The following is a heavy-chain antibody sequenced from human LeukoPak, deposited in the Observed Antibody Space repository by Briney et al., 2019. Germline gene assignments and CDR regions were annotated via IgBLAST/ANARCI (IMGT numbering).Heavy chain of an antibody. CDR1: DGSLDIYY. D-gene: IGHD2-21*02. V-gene: IGHV4-34*01. Sequence: SETLSLTCGASDGSLDIYYWMFVRQPPGKGLQWIGEITYRGSPYYHPSLNSRATISIDASQRHVSLTLRSVTAADTAVYYCATYGGDWKFDSWGQGTLVTVSS. CDR3: ATYGGDWKFDS. J-gene: IGHJ4*02. CDR2: ITYRGSP.